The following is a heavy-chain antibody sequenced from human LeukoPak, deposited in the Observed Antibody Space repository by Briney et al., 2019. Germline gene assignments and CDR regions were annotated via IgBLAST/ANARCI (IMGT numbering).Heavy chain of an antibody. D-gene: IGHD2-21*01. V-gene: IGHV4-39*07. CDR2: IYYSGSV. J-gene: IGHJ4*02. CDR3: ARDSSLVVIAVSQGDFDY. CDR1: GGSISSNNYY. Sequence: KPSETLSLTCTVSGGSISSNNYYWGWIRQPPGKGLEWIGSIYYSGSVYYNPSLKSRVTISVDTSKNQFSLKLNSVTAADTAVYYCARDSSLVVIAVSQGDFDYWGQGTLVTVSS.